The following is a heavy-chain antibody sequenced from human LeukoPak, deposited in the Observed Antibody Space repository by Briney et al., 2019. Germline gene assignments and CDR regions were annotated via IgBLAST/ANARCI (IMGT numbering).Heavy chain of an antibody. CDR3: ARASDYYDSSGYYMNWFDP. D-gene: IGHD3-22*01. V-gene: IGHV4-39*07. CDR1: GGSISSSSYY. CDR2: IYYSGST. Sequence: SETLSLTCTVSGGSISSSSYYWGWIRQPPGKGLEWIGSIYYSGSTYYNPSLKSRVTISVDTSTNQFSLKLSSVTAADTAVYYCARASDYYDSSGYYMNWFDPWGQGTLVTVSS. J-gene: IGHJ5*02.